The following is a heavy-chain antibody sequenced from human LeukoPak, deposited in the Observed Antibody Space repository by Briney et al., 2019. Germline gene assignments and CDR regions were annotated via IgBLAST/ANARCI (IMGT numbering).Heavy chain of an antibody. CDR3: AKSAFDI. Sequence: GGSLRLSCAASGFTFDDYAMPWVRQAPGKGLEWVSGISWNSGSIGYADSVKGRFTISRDNAKNSLYLQMNSLRAEDTALYYCAKSAFDIWGQGTMVIVSS. CDR2: ISWNSGSI. V-gene: IGHV3-9*01. J-gene: IGHJ3*02. CDR1: GFTFDDYA.